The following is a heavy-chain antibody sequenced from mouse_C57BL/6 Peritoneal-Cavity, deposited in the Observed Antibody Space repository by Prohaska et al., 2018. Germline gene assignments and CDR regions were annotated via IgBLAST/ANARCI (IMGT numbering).Heavy chain of an antibody. Sequence: VQLLETGRGLVQPGGSRGLSCEGSGFTFSGFWMSWVRQTPGKTLEWIGDIKSYGSAINDAPFIKDRFTIFRVYDKGTLYQEMYNLAYNLSVHYARTIYAVVSSLSTWGTGTTLTVSS. D-gene: IGHD6-5*01. CDR2: IKSYGSAI. CDR3: TIYAVVSSLST. CDR1: GFTFSGFW. V-gene: IGHV11-2*01. J-gene: IGHJ1*03.